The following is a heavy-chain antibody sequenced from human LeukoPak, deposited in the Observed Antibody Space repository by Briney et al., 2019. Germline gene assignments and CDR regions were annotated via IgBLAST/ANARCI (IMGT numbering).Heavy chain of an antibody. D-gene: IGHD6-19*01. V-gene: IGHV3-23*01. Sequence: GGSLRLSCAATGFTFSSYAMSWVRQAPGKGLEWVSGISGSGGSTNYADSVKGRFTISRDNYKKTLYLKMNSLRAEDTAVYYCAKDHRPGYSSGWYYFDYWGQGTLVTVSS. CDR1: GFTFSSYA. J-gene: IGHJ4*02. CDR3: AKDHRPGYSSGWYYFDY. CDR2: ISGSGGST.